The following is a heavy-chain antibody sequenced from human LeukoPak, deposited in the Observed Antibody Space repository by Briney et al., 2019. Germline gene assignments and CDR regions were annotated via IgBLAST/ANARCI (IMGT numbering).Heavy chain of an antibody. J-gene: IGHJ1*01. V-gene: IGHV4-59*01. CDR1: GGSMSGYF. CDR2: IYYSGST. Sequence: SETLSLACTVSGGSMSGYFWSWIRQPPGKGLEWIGYIYYSGSTNYNPSLKSRVTISVDTSKNQFSLKLSSVTAADTAVYYCARSITSSWYGDFQHWGQGTLVTVSS. D-gene: IGHD6-13*01. CDR3: ARSITSSWYGDFQH.